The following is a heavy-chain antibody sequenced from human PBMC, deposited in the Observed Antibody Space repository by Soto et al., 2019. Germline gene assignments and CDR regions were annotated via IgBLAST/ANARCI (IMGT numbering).Heavy chain of an antibody. D-gene: IGHD4-17*01. Sequence: VASVKVSCKASGYTFTGYYMHWVRQAPGQGLEWMGWINPNSGGTNYAQKFQGRVTMTRDTSISTAYMELSRLRSDDTAVYYCARLLYGDYDAFDIWGQGTMVTVSS. CDR2: INPNSGGT. V-gene: IGHV1-2*02. J-gene: IGHJ3*02. CDR3: ARLLYGDYDAFDI. CDR1: GYTFTGYY.